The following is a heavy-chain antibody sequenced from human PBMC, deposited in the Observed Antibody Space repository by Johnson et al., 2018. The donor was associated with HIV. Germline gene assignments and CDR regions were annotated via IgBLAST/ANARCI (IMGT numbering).Heavy chain of an antibody. D-gene: IGHD4-17*01. J-gene: IGHJ3*01. V-gene: IGHV3-7*01. CDR3: ARQEGDYGDSITDDAFDF. CDR2: IKQDGSEK. CDR1: GFTFSRFW. Sequence: VQLVESGGRLVQPGGSLGLSCAASGFTFSRFWMTWVRQAPGKGLEWVANIKQDGSEKYYVDSVRGRFTISRDNAKKSLYLQMNSLRAEDTAVYYCARQEGDYGDSITDDAFDFWGQGTMVTVSS.